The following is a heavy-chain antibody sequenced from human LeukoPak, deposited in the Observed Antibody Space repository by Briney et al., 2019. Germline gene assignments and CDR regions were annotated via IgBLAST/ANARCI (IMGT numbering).Heavy chain of an antibody. CDR2: ISAYNGNT. D-gene: IGHD6-13*01. J-gene: IGHJ4*02. Sequence: ASVKVSCKASGYTFTSYGISWVRQAPGQGLEWMGWISAYNGNTNYARKLQGRVTMTGDTSTSTVYMELSSLRSEDTAVHYCARGLYSSSWNYWGQGTLVTVSS. V-gene: IGHV1-18*01. CDR1: GYTFTSYG. CDR3: ARGLYSSSWNY.